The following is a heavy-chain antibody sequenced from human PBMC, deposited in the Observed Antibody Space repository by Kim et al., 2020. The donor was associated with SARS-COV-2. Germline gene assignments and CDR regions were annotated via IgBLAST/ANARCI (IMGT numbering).Heavy chain of an antibody. CDR1: GYTFTSYA. CDR2: INAGNGNT. D-gene: IGHD2-15*01. Sequence: ASVKVSCKASGYTFTSYAMHWVRQAPGQRLEWMGWINAGNGNTKYSQKFQGRVTITRDTSASTAYMELSSLRSEDTAVYYCARVRGSSISGGSCYGYWGQGTLVTVSS. CDR3: ARVRGSSISGGSCYGY. V-gene: IGHV1-3*01. J-gene: IGHJ4*02.